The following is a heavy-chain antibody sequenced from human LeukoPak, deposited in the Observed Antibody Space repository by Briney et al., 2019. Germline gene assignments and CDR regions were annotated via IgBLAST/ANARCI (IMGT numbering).Heavy chain of an antibody. D-gene: IGHD2-2*01. V-gene: IGHV3-30-3*01. CDR1: GFTFSTYP. J-gene: IGHJ4*02. CDR3: AREVSPAAPSPFDY. CDR2: ISYDGSNK. Sequence: GGSLRLSCAASGFTFSTYPMNWVRQAPGKGLEWVAVISYDGSNKYYADSVKGRFTISRDNSKNTLYLQMNSLRAEDTAVYYCAREVSPAAPSPFDYWGQGTLVTVSS.